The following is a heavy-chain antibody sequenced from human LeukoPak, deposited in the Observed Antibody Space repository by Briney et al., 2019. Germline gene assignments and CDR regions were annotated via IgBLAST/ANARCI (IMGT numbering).Heavy chain of an antibody. V-gene: IGHV3-23*01. J-gene: IGHJ4*02. CDR3: YYYDSSGYYPQTKIDY. Sequence: GGSLRLSCAASGFSFSAYSMNWVRQAPGKGLEWVSGISGSGGSTYYADSVKGRFTISRDNSKNTVYLQMNSLRAEDTAVYYCYYYDSSGYYPQTKIDYWGQGTLVTLSS. CDR2: ISGSGGST. D-gene: IGHD3-22*01. CDR1: GFSFSAYS.